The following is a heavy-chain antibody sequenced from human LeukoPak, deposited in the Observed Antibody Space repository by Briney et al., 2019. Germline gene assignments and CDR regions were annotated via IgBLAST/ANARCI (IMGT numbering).Heavy chain of an antibody. CDR2: ISWDGGST. J-gene: IGHJ4*02. CDR1: GFTFDDYA. V-gene: IGHV3-43D*03. D-gene: IGHD3-9*01. Sequence: GGSLRLSCAASGFTFDDYAMHWVRQAPGKGLEWVSLISWDGGSTYYADSVKGRFTISRDNSKNSLYLQMNSLRAEDTALNYCAKDGSYYDILTGPYYFDYWGQGTLVTVSS. CDR3: AKDGSYYDILTGPYYFDY.